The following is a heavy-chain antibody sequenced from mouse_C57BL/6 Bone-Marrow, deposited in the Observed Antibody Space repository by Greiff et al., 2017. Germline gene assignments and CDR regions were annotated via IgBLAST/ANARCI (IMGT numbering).Heavy chain of an antibody. CDR2: IYPRSGNT. J-gene: IGHJ2*01. Sequence: VQLVESGAELARPGASVKLSCKASGYTFTSYGISWVKQRTGQGLEWIGEIYPRSGNTYYNEKFKGKATLTADKSSSTAYMELRSLTSEDSAVYFCAREGYEAYFDYWGQGTTLTVSS. V-gene: IGHV1-81*01. CDR1: GYTFTSYG. D-gene: IGHD2-3*01. CDR3: AREGYEAYFDY.